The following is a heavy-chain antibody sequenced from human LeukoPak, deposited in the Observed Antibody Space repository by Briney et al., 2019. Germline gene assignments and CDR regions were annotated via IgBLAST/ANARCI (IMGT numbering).Heavy chain of an antibody. CDR1: GFTVSSNY. V-gene: IGHV3-66*01. J-gene: IGHJ3*02. CDR2: IYSGGST. Sequence: GGSLRLSCAASGFTVSSNYMSWVRQAPGKGLEWVSVIYSGGSTYYADSVKGRFSISRDNSKNTLYLQMNSLRAEDTAVYYCARVLGDHAFDIWGQGTMVTVSS. CDR3: ARVLGDHAFDI. D-gene: IGHD3-16*01.